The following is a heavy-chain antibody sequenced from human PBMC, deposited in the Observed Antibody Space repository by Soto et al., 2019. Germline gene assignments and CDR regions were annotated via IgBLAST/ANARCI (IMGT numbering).Heavy chain of an antibody. J-gene: IGHJ5*02. CDR2: IYYSGSS. V-gene: IGHV4-39*01. CDR1: GGSISSSSYY. D-gene: IGHD3-9*01. Sequence: QLQLQESGPGLVKPSETLSLTCTVSGGSISSSSYYWGWIRQPPGKGLEWIGSIYYSGSSYYNPSLKSRVTISVDTSKNQFSLKLSSVTAADTAVYYCASHYDITYNWFDPWGQGTLVTVSS. CDR3: ASHYDITYNWFDP.